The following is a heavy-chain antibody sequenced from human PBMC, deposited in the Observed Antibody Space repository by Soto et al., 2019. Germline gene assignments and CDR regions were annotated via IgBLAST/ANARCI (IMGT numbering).Heavy chain of an antibody. CDR3: ARGINMFGVVYLVS. D-gene: IGHD3-3*02. CDR2: IFHRGIT. CDR1: GGSISRDDSY. Sequence: QVRLQQSGPGLVRPSQTLALTCSVSGGSISRDDSYWTWLRRHPGRGLEWIGYIFHRGITKFNPTLQSGVAMSLDTFQNRFSLTLGSVTAADTAVYFCARGINMFGVVYLVSWGLGSLVTVSS. J-gene: IGHJ4*02. V-gene: IGHV4-31*03.